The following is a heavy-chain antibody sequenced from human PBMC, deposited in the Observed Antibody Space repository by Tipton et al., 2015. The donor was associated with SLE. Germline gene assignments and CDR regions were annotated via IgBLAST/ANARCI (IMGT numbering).Heavy chain of an antibody. CDR2: ISYDGSNK. J-gene: IGHJ4*02. V-gene: IGHV3-30*18. CDR3: AKEGGYSYGPFDY. CDR1: GFTFSSYG. Sequence: PRLSCAASGFTFSSYGMHWVRQAPGKGLEWVAVISYDGSNKYYADSVKGRFTISRDSSKNTLYLQMNSLRAEDTAVYYCAKEGGYSYGPFDYWGQGTLVTVSS. D-gene: IGHD5-18*01.